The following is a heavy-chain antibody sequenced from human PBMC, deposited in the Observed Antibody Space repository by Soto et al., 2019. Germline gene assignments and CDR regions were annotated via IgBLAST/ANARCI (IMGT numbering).Heavy chain of an antibody. J-gene: IGHJ4*02. V-gene: IGHV1-69*06. CDR2: IIPIFGTA. CDR1: GGTFSSYA. Sequence: QVQLVQSGAEVKKPGSSVKVSCKASGGTFSSYAISWVRQAPGQGLEWMGGIIPIFGTANYAQKFQGRVTITADKSTSTAYMERSSMRSEDTAVYYCARGGYSSSWDQVDYWGQGTLVTVSS. CDR3: ARGGYSSSWDQVDY. D-gene: IGHD6-13*01.